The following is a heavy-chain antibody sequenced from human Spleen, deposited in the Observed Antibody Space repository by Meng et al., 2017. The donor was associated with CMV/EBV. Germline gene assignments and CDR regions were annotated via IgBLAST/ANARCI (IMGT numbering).Heavy chain of an antibody. Sequence: ASVKVSCKASGYTFIGYYIHWVRQAPGQGLEWMGWINPNPNTGGTINAQKFQGRVTMTRDMSTSTAYMELRRLRSDDTAVYYCARVDSGYDYYGMDVWGQGTTVTVSS. CDR3: ARVDSGYDYYGMDV. V-gene: IGHV1-2*02. J-gene: IGHJ6*02. D-gene: IGHD1-26*01. CDR2: INPNPNTGGT. CDR1: GYTFIGYY.